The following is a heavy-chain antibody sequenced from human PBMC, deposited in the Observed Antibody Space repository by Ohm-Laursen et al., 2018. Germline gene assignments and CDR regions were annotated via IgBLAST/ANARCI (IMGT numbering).Heavy chain of an antibody. D-gene: IGHD2-15*01. J-gene: IGHJ5*02. CDR1: GFTFSSHE. CDR3: ARDRSLADPKGNWFDP. Sequence: SLRLSCTASGFTFSSHEMSWVRQAPGKGLEWVSYISRSGDTMYYADSVKGRFTISRDNAKNSLYLQMNSLRAEDTAVYYCARDRSLADPKGNWFDPWGQGILVTVSS. CDR2: ISRSGDTM. V-gene: IGHV3-48*03.